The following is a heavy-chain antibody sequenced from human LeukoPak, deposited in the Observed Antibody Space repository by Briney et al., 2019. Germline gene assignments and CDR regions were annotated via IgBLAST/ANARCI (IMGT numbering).Heavy chain of an antibody. CDR2: IWYDGSNK. Sequence: SGGSLRLSCAASGFTFSSYGMHWVRQAPGKGLEWVAVIWYDGSNKYYADSVKGRFTISRDNSKNTLYLQMNSLRAEDTAVYCCARGGYYLDFPGYFDYWGQGTLVTVSS. CDR3: ARGGYYLDFPGYFDY. V-gene: IGHV3-33*01. D-gene: IGHD1-26*01. CDR1: GFTFSSYG. J-gene: IGHJ4*02.